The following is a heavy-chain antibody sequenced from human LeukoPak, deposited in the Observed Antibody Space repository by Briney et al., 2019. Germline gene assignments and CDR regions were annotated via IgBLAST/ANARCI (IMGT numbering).Heavy chain of an antibody. CDR2: IYHSGST. D-gene: IGHD3-9*01. Sequence: SETLSLTCTVSGGSISSGYYWGWIRQPPGKGLEWIGSIYHSGSTYYNPSLKSRVAISVDTSKNQFSLKLSSVTAADTAVYYCARDPPDYDILTGYNFDPWGQGTLVTVSS. J-gene: IGHJ5*02. V-gene: IGHV4-38-2*02. CDR3: ARDPPDYDILTGYNFDP. CDR1: GGSISSGYY.